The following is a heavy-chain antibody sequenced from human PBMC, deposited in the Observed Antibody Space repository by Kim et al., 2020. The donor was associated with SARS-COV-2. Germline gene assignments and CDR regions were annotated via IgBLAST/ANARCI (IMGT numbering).Heavy chain of an antibody. D-gene: IGHD3-10*01. CDR3: ARDPLDYYGSGSYPDY. Sequence: SVKGRFTLSRDNAKNSLYLQMNSLRAEDTAVYYCARDPLDYYGSGSYPDYWGQGTLVTVSS. J-gene: IGHJ4*02. V-gene: IGHV3-11*06.